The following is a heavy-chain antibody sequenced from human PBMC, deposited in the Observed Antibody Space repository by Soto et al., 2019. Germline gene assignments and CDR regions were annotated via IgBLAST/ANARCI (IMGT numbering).Heavy chain of an antibody. D-gene: IGHD3-10*01. CDR2: IYYSGST. V-gene: IGHV4-30-4*01. CDR1: GGSISSGDYY. J-gene: IGHJ5*02. Sequence: SETLSLTCTVSGGSISSGDYYWSWIRQPPGKGLEWIGYIYYSGSTYCNPSLKSRVTISVDTSKNQFSLKLSSVTAADTAVYYCARVDSYLNWFDPWGQGTLVTVSS. CDR3: ARVDSYLNWFDP.